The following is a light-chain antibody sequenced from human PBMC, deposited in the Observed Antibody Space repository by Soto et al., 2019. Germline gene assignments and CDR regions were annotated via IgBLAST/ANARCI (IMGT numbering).Light chain of an antibody. CDR1: QSILYSSNSKSS. CDR2: WTS. CDR3: QQYYNSPWT. Sequence: IVMTQSPDSLPVSLGERATINCKSSQSILYSSNSKSSLAWYQQRPGQPPKLLIYWTSTRESGVPDRFSGSGSGTDFTLTISSLQAEDVAVYYCQQYYNSPWTFGQGTKVDIK. V-gene: IGKV4-1*01. J-gene: IGKJ1*01.